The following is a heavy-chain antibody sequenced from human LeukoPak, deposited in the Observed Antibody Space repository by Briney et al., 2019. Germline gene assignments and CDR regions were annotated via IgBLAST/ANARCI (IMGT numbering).Heavy chain of an antibody. J-gene: IGHJ4*02. V-gene: IGHV3-30*04. CDR2: ISYDGSNK. CDR1: GFTFSSYA. CDR3: ARARSYGPLVYFDY. Sequence: PGRSLRLSCAASGFTFSSYAMHWVRQAPGKGLEWVAVISYDGSNKYYADSVKGRFTISRDNSKNTLYLQMNSLRAEDTAVYYCARARSYGPLVYFDYWGQGTLVTVSS. D-gene: IGHD5-18*01.